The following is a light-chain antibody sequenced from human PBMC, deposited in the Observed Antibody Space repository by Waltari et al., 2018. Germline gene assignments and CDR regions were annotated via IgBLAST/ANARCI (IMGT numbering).Light chain of an antibody. V-gene: IGKV4-1*01. CDR2: WAS. J-gene: IGKJ2*01. Sequence: SVLDNSKNKNFLAWYQLKPGQSPKLLIYWASTRESGVPDRFSASVSGTDFTLTISSLQAEDVAIYSCQQYYAAPYTFGQGTKVEIK. CDR1: SVLDNSKNKNF. CDR3: QQYYAAPYT.